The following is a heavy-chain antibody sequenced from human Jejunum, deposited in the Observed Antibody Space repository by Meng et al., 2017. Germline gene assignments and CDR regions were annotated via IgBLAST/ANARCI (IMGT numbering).Heavy chain of an antibody. CDR1: GDSVSTNSAA. Sequence: GQLQQSGPGLEKPSQTLSLPCAISGDSVSTNSAAWNWIRQSPSRGLEWLGRTYYRSKWYSDYAVSVKSRITINTDTSKNQLSLQLNSVTPEDTAVYYCARDESRLLRSWGQGTLVTVSS. D-gene: IGHD3-22*01. V-gene: IGHV6-1*01. J-gene: IGHJ5*02. CDR2: TYYRSKWYS. CDR3: ARDESRLLRS.